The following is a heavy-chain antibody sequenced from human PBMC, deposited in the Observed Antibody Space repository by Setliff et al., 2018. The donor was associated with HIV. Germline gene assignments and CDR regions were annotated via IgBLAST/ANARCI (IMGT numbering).Heavy chain of an antibody. V-gene: IGHV1-69*10. CDR3: ARDYSPTFYYYDSSGTFDY. D-gene: IGHD3-22*01. CDR2: IIPILGIA. CDR1: GGTFSSYA. J-gene: IGHJ4*02. Sequence: RASVKVSCKASGGTFSSYAISWVRQAPGQGLEWMGGIIPILGIANYAQKFQGRVTITADESTSTAYMELSSLRSEDTAVYYCARDYSPTFYYYDSSGTFDYWGQGTLVTVSS.